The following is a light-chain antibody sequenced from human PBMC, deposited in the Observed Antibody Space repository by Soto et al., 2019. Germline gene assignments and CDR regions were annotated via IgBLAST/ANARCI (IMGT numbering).Light chain of an antibody. V-gene: IGKV3-20*01. CDR3: QQYTNWPIT. CDR2: GAS. Sequence: EIVLTQSPGTLSLSPGERATLSCRASQSVSNNYLAWYQQKPGQAPRLLIYGASNRATGIPDRFSGSGSGTEFTLTISSVQPEDVAIYYCQQYTNWPITFGQGTRLEIK. CDR1: QSVSNNY. J-gene: IGKJ5*01.